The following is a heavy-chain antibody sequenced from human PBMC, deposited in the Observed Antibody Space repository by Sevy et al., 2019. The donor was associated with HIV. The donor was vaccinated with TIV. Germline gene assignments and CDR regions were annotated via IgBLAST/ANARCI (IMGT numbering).Heavy chain of an antibody. V-gene: IGHV3-7*04. CDR1: GFSFSNYW. D-gene: IGHD3-22*01. Sequence: GGSLRLSCAASGFSFSNYWMHWVRQAPGKGLEWVANIKQDEREKYYVASVKGRFTISRDNAKNSLYLQMNSLRPQDTAVYYCARGNSGSFDYWGQGTLVTVSS. J-gene: IGHJ4*02. CDR3: ARGNSGSFDY. CDR2: IKQDEREK.